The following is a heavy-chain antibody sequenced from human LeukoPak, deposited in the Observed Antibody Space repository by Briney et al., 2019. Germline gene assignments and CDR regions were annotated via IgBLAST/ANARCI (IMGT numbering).Heavy chain of an antibody. CDR3: AKLPSPMIVGEGDAFDI. CDR2: ISGSGGST. Sequence: GGSLRLSCAASGFTFSSYAMSWVRQAPGKGLEWVSAISGSGGSTYYADSVKGRYTISRDNSKNTLYLQMNSLRAEDTAVYYCAKLPSPMIVGEGDAFDIWGQGTMVTVSS. J-gene: IGHJ3*02. D-gene: IGHD3-22*01. CDR1: GFTFSSYA. V-gene: IGHV3-23*01.